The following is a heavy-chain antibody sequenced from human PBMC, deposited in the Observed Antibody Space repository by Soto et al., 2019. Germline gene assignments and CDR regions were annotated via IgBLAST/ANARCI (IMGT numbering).Heavy chain of an antibody. CDR3: ATQYSSSWYYYYYYGMDV. D-gene: IGHD6-13*01. J-gene: IGHJ6*02. CDR2: IIPIFGTE. Sequence: QVQLVQSGAEVKKPGSSVKVSCKASGGTFSSYAISWVRQAPGHGLEWMGGIIPIFGTENYAQKFQGRVTITADNSTSTAYMELSSLRSEDTAVYYCATQYSSSWYYYYYYGMDVWGQGTTVTVSS. V-gene: IGHV1-69*06. CDR1: GGTFSSYA.